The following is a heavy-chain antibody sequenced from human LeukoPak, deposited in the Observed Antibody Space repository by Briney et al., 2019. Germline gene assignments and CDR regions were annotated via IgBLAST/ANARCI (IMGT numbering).Heavy chain of an antibody. V-gene: IGHV3-48*01. CDR2: ISSSSSTI. J-gene: IGHJ4*02. Sequence: GGSLRLSCAASGFTFSSYSMNWVRQAPGKGLEWVSYISSSSSTIYYADSVKGRFTISRDNAKNSLYLQMNSLRAEDTAVYYCAREINPLYGSGSYLDYWGQGTLVTVSS. D-gene: IGHD3-10*01. CDR1: GFTFSSYS. CDR3: AREINPLYGSGSYLDY.